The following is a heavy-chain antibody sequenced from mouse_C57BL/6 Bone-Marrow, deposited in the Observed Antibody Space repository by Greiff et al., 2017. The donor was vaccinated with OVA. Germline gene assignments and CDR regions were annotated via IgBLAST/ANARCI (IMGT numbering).Heavy chain of an antibody. V-gene: IGHV1-52*01. J-gene: IGHJ2*01. CDR3: AREYYFDY. CDR1: GYTFTSYW. CDR2: IDPSDSET. Sequence: QVQLKESGAELVRPGSSVKLSCKASGYTFTSYWMHWVKQRPIQGLEWIGNIDPSDSETHYNQKFKDKATLTVDKSSSTAYMQLSSLTSEDSAVYYCAREYYFDYWGQGTTLTVSS.